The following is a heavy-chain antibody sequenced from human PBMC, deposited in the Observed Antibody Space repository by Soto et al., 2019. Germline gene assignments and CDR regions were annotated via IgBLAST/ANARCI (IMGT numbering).Heavy chain of an antibody. V-gene: IGHV3-15*07. CDR1: SVSNAW. CDR2: IKSKTDGGTT. Sequence: SVSNAWMNWVRQAPGKGLEWVGRIKSKTDGGTTDYAAPVKGRFTISRDDSKNTLYLQMNSLKTEDTAVYYCTTAAAAGPNDAFDIWGQGTMVHVSS. D-gene: IGHD6-13*01. CDR3: TTAAAAGPNDAFDI. J-gene: IGHJ3*02.